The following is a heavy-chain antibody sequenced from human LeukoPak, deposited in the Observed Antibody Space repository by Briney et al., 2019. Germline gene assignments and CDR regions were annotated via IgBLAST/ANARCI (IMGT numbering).Heavy chain of an antibody. J-gene: IGHJ4*02. CDR2: ISGSGGST. V-gene: IGHV3-23*01. CDR1: GFTFSSYA. D-gene: IGHD1-26*01. Sequence: TGGSLRLSCAASGFTFSSYAMSWVRQAPGKGLEWVSAISGSGGSTYYADSVKGRFTISRDNPKNTLYLQVNSLRAEDTAVYYCAKGGKWDVTPFDYWGQGTLVTVSS. CDR3: AKGGKWDVTPFDY.